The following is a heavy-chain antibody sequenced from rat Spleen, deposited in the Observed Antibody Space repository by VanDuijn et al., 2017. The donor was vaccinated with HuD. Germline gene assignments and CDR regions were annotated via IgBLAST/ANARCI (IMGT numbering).Heavy chain of an antibody. J-gene: IGHJ3*01. CDR1: GFTFSDYG. Sequence: EVQLVESGGGLVQPGRSLKLSCAASGFTFSDYGMAWVRQAPTKGLEWVATISYDGGSTYYRDSVKGRFTISRDNAKSTLYLEMDSLGSEDTATYPCVRQETSGYSNWFTYWGQGALVTVSS. CDR2: ISYDGGST. D-gene: IGHD4-3*01. CDR3: VRQETSGYSNWFTY. V-gene: IGHV5-29*01.